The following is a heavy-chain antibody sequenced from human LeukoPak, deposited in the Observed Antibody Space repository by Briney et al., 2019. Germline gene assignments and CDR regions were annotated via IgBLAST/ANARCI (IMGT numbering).Heavy chain of an antibody. D-gene: IGHD6-25*01. CDR2: IKQDGRER. V-gene: IGHV3-7*01. CDR3: VAAPNPDYFDY. CDR1: GFTFSNYW. Sequence: GGSLRLSCTASGFTFSNYWMSWVRQAPGKGLEWVANIKQDGRERNYVDSVKGRFTISRDNADNSLYLQMNSLRAGDTAVYYSVAAPNPDYFDYWGQGIPVTVSS. J-gene: IGHJ4*02.